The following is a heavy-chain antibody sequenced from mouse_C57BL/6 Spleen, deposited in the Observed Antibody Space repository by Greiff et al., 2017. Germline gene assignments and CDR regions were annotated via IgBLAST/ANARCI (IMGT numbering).Heavy chain of an antibody. CDR3: ANYYGSRGGNAMDY. CDR1: GYAFSSSW. D-gene: IGHD1-1*01. CDR2: IYPGDGDT. Sequence: VQLQQSGPELVKPGASVKISCKASGYAFSSSWMNWVKQRPGKGLEWIGRIYPGDGDTNYNGKFKGKATLTADKSSSTAYMQLSSLTSEDSAVYFGANYYGSRGGNAMDYWGQGTSVTVSS. V-gene: IGHV1-82*01. J-gene: IGHJ4*01.